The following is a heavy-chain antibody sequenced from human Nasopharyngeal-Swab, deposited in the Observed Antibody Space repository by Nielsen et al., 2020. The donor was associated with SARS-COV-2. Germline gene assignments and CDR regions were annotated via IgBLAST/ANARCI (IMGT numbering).Heavy chain of an antibody. CDR1: GFTFDA. CDR3: AKESSVTTEG. D-gene: IGHD4-17*01. J-gene: IGHJ4*02. Sequence: SLKISCAASGFTFDAMHWVRQAPGKGLEWVSGISWNSGSIGYADSVKGRFTISRDNAKNSLYLQMNSLRAEDTALYYCAKESSVTTEGWGQGTLVTVSS. V-gene: IGHV3-9*01. CDR2: ISWNSGSI.